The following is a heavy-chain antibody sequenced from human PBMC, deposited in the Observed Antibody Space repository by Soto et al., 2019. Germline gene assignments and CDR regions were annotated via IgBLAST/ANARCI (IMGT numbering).Heavy chain of an antibody. CDR1: GFTFSNYA. D-gene: IGHD1-1*01. V-gene: IGHV3-23*01. J-gene: IGHJ4*02. CDR3: AKTRGTTVPGGTQTFDF. Sequence: GGSLRLSCEASGFTFSNYAMTWVRQAPGKGLEWVSTVAYNGDPYSPDSVRGRFTISRDNSRNTVTLQMTSLRAEDTAVYFCAKTRGTTVPGGTQTFDFWGQGALVTVSS. CDR2: VAYNGDP.